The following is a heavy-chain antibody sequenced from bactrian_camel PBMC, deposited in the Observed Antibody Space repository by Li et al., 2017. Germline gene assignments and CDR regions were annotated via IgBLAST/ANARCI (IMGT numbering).Heavy chain of an antibody. J-gene: IGHJ4*01. D-gene: IGHD3*01. CDR1: VDTSSLYC. Sequence: QVQLVESGGGSVQVGGSLRLSCAASVDTSSLYCMAWFHQAPGKDHELVARIDRAGTTWYRDSVKDRFTISKDNAKNTLYLQMNSLKSEDTAVYYCALGSSRQATMTARGKGTQVTVS. V-gene: IGHV3S53*01. CDR2: IDRAGTT.